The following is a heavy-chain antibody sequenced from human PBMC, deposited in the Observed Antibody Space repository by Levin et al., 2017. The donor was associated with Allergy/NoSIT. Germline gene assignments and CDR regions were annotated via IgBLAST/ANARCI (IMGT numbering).Heavy chain of an antibody. J-gene: IGHJ5*02. CDR1: GGSTSSYY. Sequence: SETLSLTCTVSGGSTSSYYWSWIWQPPGKGLEWIGYIYDSGSTYYNPSLKSRVTISVDTSKNQFSLRLSSVTAADTAVYYCARSGVEPHLRLDPWGQGTLVTVSS. D-gene: IGHD1-14*01. CDR3: ARSGVEPHLRLDP. CDR2: IYDSGST. V-gene: IGHV4-59*01.